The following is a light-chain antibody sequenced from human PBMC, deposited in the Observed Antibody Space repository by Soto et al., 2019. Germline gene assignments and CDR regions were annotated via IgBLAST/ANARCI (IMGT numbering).Light chain of an antibody. CDR2: EVS. CDR1: SSDVGGYNY. Sequence: QSALTQPASVSGSPGQSITISCNGSSSDVGGYNYVSWYQQHPGKAPKFMIYEVSNRPSGVSNRFSGSKSGNTASLTISGLQAEDEADYYCSSYTSSSTVVFGGGTKLTVL. J-gene: IGLJ2*01. V-gene: IGLV2-14*01. CDR3: SSYTSSSTVV.